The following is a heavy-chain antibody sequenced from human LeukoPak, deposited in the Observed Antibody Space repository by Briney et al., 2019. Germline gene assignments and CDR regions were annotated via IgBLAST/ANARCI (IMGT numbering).Heavy chain of an antibody. Sequence: PGGSLRLSCAASGSSVSNNYMTWVRQAPGKGLEWVSNIYSGGTTFYADSVKGRFTISRDNSKNTLYLQMNNVRAEDTALYYCVRSPGSLFDYWGQGTLVTVSS. CDR1: GSSVSNNY. CDR3: VRSPGSLFDY. J-gene: IGHJ4*02. CDR2: IYSGGTT. V-gene: IGHV3-53*01.